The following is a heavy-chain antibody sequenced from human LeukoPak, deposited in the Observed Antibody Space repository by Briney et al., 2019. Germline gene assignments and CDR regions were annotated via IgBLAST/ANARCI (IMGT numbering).Heavy chain of an antibody. J-gene: IGHJ4*02. D-gene: IGHD6-6*01. CDR3: ARDSSSLYYFDY. Sequence: SETLSLTCTVSGDSITSDDYYWSWIRQPPGKGLEWIGYIYHSGSTYYNPSLKSRVTMSVDRSKNQFSLKLSSVTAADTAVYYCARDSSSLYYFDYWGQGTLVTVSS. CDR2: IYHSGST. CDR1: GDSITSDDYY. V-gene: IGHV4-30-2*01.